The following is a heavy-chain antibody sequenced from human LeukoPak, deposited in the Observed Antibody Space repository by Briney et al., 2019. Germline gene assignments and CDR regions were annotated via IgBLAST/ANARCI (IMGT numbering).Heavy chain of an antibody. CDR3: ARVSDESNYYYYYMDV. V-gene: IGHV3-11*01. Sequence: PGGSLRLSCAASGFTFSDYYMSWIRQAPGKGLEGVSYISSSGSTIYYADSVKGRFTISRDNAKNSLYLQMNSLRAEDTAVYYCARVSDESNYYYYYMDVWGKGTTVTVSS. CDR1: GFTFSDYY. CDR2: ISSSGSTI. J-gene: IGHJ6*03.